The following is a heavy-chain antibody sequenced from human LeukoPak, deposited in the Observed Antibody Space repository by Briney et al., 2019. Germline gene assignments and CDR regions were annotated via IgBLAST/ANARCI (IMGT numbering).Heavy chain of an antibody. CDR2: IYHGGST. CDR1: GGSISSSNW. V-gene: IGHV4-4*02. Sequence: SETLSLTCAVSGGSISSSNWWSWVRQPPGKGLEWIGEIYHGGSTNYNPSLKSRVTISVDKSKNQFSLKLSSVTAADTAVYYCARVGGYYDILTGYYTPSYFDYWGQGTLVTVSS. J-gene: IGHJ4*02. D-gene: IGHD3-9*01. CDR3: ARVGGYYDILTGYYTPSYFDY.